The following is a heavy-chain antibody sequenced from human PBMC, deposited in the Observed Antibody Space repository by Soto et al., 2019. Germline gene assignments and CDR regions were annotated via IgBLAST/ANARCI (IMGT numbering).Heavy chain of an antibody. Sequence: GGSLRLSCAASGFTFSSYWMSWVRQAPGKGLEWVANIKQDGSEKYYVDSVKGRFTISRDNAKNSLYLQMNSLRAEDTAVYYCARADYCSGGSCYRDYWGQGTLVTVSS. CDR2: IKQDGSEK. D-gene: IGHD2-15*01. V-gene: IGHV3-7*01. CDR3: ARADYCSGGSCYRDY. CDR1: GFTFSSYW. J-gene: IGHJ4*02.